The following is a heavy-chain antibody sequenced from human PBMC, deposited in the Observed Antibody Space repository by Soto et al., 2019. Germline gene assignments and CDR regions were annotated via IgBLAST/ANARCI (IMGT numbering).Heavy chain of an antibody. CDR1: GGSISSSNYY. CDR2: IHYRGST. D-gene: IGHD1-1*01. V-gene: IGHV4-39*01. Sequence: SETVSLTXTVSGGSISSSNYYWGWIRLPPGKGMEWMGNIHYRGSTYYNPALKSRVTMSVDTSKNQFSLNLSSVTAADTAVYYCASQWTEPIFDYWGQGTLVTVSS. J-gene: IGHJ4*02. CDR3: ASQWTEPIFDY.